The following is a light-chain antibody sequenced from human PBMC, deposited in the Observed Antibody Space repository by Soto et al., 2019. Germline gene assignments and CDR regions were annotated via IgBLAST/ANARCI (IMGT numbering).Light chain of an antibody. CDR1: QTIXTW. CDR2: AAS. CDR3: QQYDSYAPGP. J-gene: IGKJ1*01. V-gene: IGKV1-5*01. Sequence: IRMTQSPSTVSASLGDRVTINCRASQTIXTWLAWYQQKPGKAPKVLIXAASSLKTGVPSRFRGSGSGTEFTLTISNLQPDDFATYYCQQYDSYAPGPFGQGTKVDIK.